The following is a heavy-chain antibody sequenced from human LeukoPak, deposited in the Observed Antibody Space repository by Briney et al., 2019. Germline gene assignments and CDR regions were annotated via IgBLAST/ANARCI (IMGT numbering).Heavy chain of an antibody. D-gene: IGHD3-3*01. CDR3: AKDPLLEWLAFFDAFDI. CDR1: GFTFSSYA. J-gene: IGHJ3*02. CDR2: ISGSGGST. Sequence: RAGGSLRLSCAASGFTFSSYAMSWVRQAPGKGLEWVSAISGSGGSTYYADSVKGRFTISRDNSKNTLYLQINSLRAEDTALYYCAKDPLLEWLAFFDAFDIWGQGTMVTVSS. V-gene: IGHV3-23*01.